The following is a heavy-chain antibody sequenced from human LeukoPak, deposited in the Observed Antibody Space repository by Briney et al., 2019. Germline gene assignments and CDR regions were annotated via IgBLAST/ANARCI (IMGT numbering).Heavy chain of an antibody. J-gene: IGHJ4*02. CDR2: IWYDGSKK. CDR1: GFTFSTYG. Sequence: PGRSLRLSCAASGFTFSTYGMHWVRQAPDKGLEWVALIWYDGSKKYYADSVKGRFTISRDNSKNTLYLEMNSLRAEDTAVYYCAKDYGWNGIVGAATGFDFWGQGTLVAVSS. D-gene: IGHD1-26*01. V-gene: IGHV3-33*06. CDR3: AKDYGWNGIVGAATGFDF.